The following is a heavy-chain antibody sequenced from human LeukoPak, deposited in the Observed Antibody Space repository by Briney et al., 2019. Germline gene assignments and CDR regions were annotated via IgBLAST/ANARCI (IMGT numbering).Heavy chain of an antibody. D-gene: IGHD5-12*01. V-gene: IGHV1-69*04. CDR1: GGTFSSYA. CDR2: IIPILGMA. Sequence: ASVKVSCKASGGTFSSYAISWVRQAPGQGLEWMGRIIPILGMANYAQKFQGRVTITADKSTSTAYMELSSLRSEDTAVYYCATSRDGYNSGGDYWGQGTLVTVSS. CDR3: ATSRDGYNSGGDY. J-gene: IGHJ4*02.